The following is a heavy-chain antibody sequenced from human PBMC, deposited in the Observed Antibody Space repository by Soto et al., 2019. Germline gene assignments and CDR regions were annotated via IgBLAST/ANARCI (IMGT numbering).Heavy chain of an antibody. CDR1: GFTFSGYA. Sequence: GESLRLSCAASGFTFSGYAMSWVRQAPGKGLEWVSAISGSGGSTYYADSVKGRFTISRDNSKNTLYLQMNSLRAEDTAVYYYAKRIAAAGPYFDYWGQGTLVTVSS. CDR3: AKRIAAAGPYFDY. V-gene: IGHV3-23*01. CDR2: ISGSGGST. J-gene: IGHJ4*02. D-gene: IGHD6-13*01.